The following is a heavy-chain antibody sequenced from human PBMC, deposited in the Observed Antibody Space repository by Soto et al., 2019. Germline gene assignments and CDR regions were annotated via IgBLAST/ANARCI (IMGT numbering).Heavy chain of an antibody. V-gene: IGHV3-23*01. CDR2: ISGRGGNT. CDR3: ARAGGVYWYFDL. J-gene: IGHJ2*01. Sequence: EVQLLESGGGLVQPGGSLRLSCGASGFTLRDHAMSWVRQAPGKGLEWVSSISGRGGNTYYADSVKGRFTISRVNSENTLILQMSSLRAEDTATYYCARAGGVYWYFDLWGRGTLVTVSS. D-gene: IGHD3-3*01. CDR1: GFTLRDHA.